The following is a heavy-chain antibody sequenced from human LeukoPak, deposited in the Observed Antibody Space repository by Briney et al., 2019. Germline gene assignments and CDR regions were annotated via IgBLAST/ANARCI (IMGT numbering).Heavy chain of an antibody. Sequence: SVKVSCKASGGTFSSYAISWVRQAPGQGLEWMGRIIPIFGTANYAQKFQGRVTITTDESTSTAYMELRSLRSEDTAVYYCAREYVWGSYRDYYFDYWGQGTLVTVSS. V-gene: IGHV1-69*05. CDR3: AREYVWGSYRDYYFDY. D-gene: IGHD3-16*02. CDR1: GGTFSSYA. J-gene: IGHJ4*02. CDR2: IIPIFGTA.